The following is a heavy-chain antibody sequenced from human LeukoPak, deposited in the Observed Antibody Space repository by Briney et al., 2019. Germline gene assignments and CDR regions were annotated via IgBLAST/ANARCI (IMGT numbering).Heavy chain of an antibody. CDR1: GFTFNSYA. Sequence: GGSLRLSCAASGFTFNSYAMIWVRQAPGKGLEWVSGISGSGGDTHYAESVKGRFTISRDNSKNTLFLQMNSLRAEDTAVYYCAKFSYYYDTSGRDYFDYWGQGTLVTVSS. CDR3: AKFSYYYDTSGRDYFDY. V-gene: IGHV3-23*01. J-gene: IGHJ4*02. D-gene: IGHD3-22*01. CDR2: ISGSGGDT.